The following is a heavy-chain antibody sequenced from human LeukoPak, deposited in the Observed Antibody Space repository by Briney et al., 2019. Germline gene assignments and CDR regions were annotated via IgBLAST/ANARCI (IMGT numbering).Heavy chain of an antibody. V-gene: IGHV3-23*01. J-gene: IGHJ6*03. CDR1: GFTFSSYA. D-gene: IGHD3-22*01. CDR3: AKARTYYYDSSGYYDRAYYYYYYMDV. CDR2: ISGSGGST. Sequence: GGSLRLSCAASGFTFSSYAMSWVRQAPGKGLEWVSAISGSGGSTYYADSVKGRFTISRDNPKNTLYLQMNSLRAEDTAVYYCAKARTYYYDSSGYYDRAYYYYYYMDVWGKGTTVTVSS.